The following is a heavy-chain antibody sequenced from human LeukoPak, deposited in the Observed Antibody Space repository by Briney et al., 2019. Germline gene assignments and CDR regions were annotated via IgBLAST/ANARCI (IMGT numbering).Heavy chain of an antibody. J-gene: IGHJ4*02. CDR1: GGSISSSSYY. Sequence: SETLSLTCTVSGGSISSSSYYWGWIRQPPGKGLEWIGEINHSGSTNYNPSLKSRVTISVDTSKNQFSLKLSSVTAADTAVYYCARGWFLASQSEPFDYWGQGTLVTVSS. V-gene: IGHV4-39*07. CDR3: ARGWFLASQSEPFDY. D-gene: IGHD3-10*01. CDR2: INHSGST.